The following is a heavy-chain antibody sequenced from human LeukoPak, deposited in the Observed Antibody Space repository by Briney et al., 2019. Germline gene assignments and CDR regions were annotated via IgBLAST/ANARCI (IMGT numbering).Heavy chain of an antibody. V-gene: IGHV3-23*01. CDR2: ITGSGGST. CDR1: GFTFSSYA. CDR3: AKRGSVKPGRETAVAGPVDY. Sequence: GESLRLSCAASGFTFSSYAMSWVRQAPGKGLEWVSSITGSGGSTYYADSVKGRFTISRDNSKNTLYLQMNSLRAEDTAVYYCAKRGSVKPGRETAVAGPVDYWGQGTLVTVSS. J-gene: IGHJ4*02. D-gene: IGHD6-19*01.